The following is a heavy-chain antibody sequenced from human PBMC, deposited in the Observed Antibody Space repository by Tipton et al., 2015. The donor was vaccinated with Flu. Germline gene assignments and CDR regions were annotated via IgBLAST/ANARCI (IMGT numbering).Heavy chain of an antibody. J-gene: IGHJ5*02. CDR2: INHSGTT. V-gene: IGHV4-38-2*02. Sequence: TLSLTCSVSGDSLNYYYWSWIRQPPGEGLEWIGSINHSGTTYYNPSLKSRVTISVDTSKNQFSLKLTSVTAADTAVYYCARRSYSNYVSDPKNWFDPWGQGTLVTVSS. CDR1: GDSLNYYY. D-gene: IGHD4-11*01. CDR3: ARRSYSNYVSDPKNWFDP.